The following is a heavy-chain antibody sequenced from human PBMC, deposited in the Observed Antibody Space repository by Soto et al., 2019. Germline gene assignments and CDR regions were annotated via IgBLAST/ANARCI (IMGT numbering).Heavy chain of an antibody. D-gene: IGHD3-22*01. CDR2: ISGSGGST. V-gene: IGHV3-23*01. CDR1: GFTFSSYA. CDR3: AKDTYYYDSSGDYHNDY. Sequence: EVQLLESGGGLVQPGGSLRLSCAASGFTFSSYAMSWVRQAPGKGLEWVSAISGSGGSTYYADSVKGRFTISRDNSKNTLYLQMNSLRAEDTAVYYCAKDTYYYDSSGDYHNDYWGQGTLVTVSS. J-gene: IGHJ4*02.